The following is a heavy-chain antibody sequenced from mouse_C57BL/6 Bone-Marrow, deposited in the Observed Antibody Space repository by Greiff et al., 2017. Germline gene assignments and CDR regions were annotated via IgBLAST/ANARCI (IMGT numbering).Heavy chain of an antibody. V-gene: IGHV1-54*01. CDR1: GYTFTSYW. J-gene: IGHJ2*01. D-gene: IGHD2-4*01. CDR3: ARSSIYYDYDVDY. CDR2: INPGSGGT. Sequence: VQLQQSGAELAKPGASVKLSCKASGYTFTSYWMHWVKQRPGQGLEWIGVINPGSGGTNSNEKFKGKATLTADKSSSTAYMQLSSLTSEDSAVYFCARSSIYYDYDVDYWGQGTTLTVSS.